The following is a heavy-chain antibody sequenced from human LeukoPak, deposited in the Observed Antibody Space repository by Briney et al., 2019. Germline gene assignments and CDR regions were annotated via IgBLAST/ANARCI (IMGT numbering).Heavy chain of an antibody. CDR1: GFTFSSYA. CDR2: ISGSGGST. Sequence: GGSLRLSCAASGFTFSSYATSWVRQAPGKGLEWVSAISGSGGSTYYADSVKGRFTISRDNSKNTLYLQMNSLRAEDTAVYYCAKIRPYYDSSGPTDYWGQGTLVTVSS. D-gene: IGHD3-22*01. CDR3: AKIRPYYDSSGPTDY. J-gene: IGHJ4*02. V-gene: IGHV3-23*01.